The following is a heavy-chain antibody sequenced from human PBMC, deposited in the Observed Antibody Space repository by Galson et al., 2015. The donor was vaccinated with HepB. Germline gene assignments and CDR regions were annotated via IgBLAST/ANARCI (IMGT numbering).Heavy chain of an antibody. V-gene: IGHV3-74*01. J-gene: IGHJ3*01. CDR3: VRERIVTEAFDF. Sequence: SLRLSCAASGFTLSRYWMHWVRQAPGKGLVWVPRLNTDGSITSYADSVKGRFTISRDNAKNTLYLQMNSLRAEDTAVYYCVRERIVTEAFDFWGQGTMVTVSS. D-gene: IGHD3-22*01. CDR1: GFTLSRYW. CDR2: LNTDGSIT.